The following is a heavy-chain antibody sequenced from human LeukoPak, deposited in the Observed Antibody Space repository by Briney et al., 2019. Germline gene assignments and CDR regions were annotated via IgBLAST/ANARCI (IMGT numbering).Heavy chain of an antibody. J-gene: IGHJ5*02. Sequence: SQTLSLTCTVSGGSISSGDYSWSWIRQPPGKGLEWIAYMYYSGSTYYNPSLKSRVTMSADTSKNQISLKLSSVTAADTAVYYCARPYYYDSRIDPWGQGILVTVSS. CDR1: GGSISSGDYS. CDR2: MYYSGST. CDR3: ARPYYYDSRIDP. D-gene: IGHD3-22*01. V-gene: IGHV4-30-4*01.